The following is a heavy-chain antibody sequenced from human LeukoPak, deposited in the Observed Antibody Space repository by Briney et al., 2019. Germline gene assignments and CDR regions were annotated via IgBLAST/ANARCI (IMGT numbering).Heavy chain of an antibody. V-gene: IGHV3-23*01. J-gene: IGHJ4*02. Sequence: SGGSLRLSCAASGFRFSSYAMSWVRQAPGKGPEWVSSISDSGGTTYYADSVKGRFTISRDNSKNTLDLHMNSLRAEDTAVFYCAKDPGPMAGLYFDYWGQGTLVTVSS. CDR2: ISDSGGTT. D-gene: IGHD6-19*01. CDR3: AKDPGPMAGLYFDY. CDR1: GFRFSSYA.